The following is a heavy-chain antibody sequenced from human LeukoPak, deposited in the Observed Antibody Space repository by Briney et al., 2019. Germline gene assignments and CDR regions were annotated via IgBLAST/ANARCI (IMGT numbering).Heavy chain of an antibody. V-gene: IGHV3-23*01. J-gene: IGHJ4*02. D-gene: IGHD3-10*01. CDR2: ISGSGVST. Sequence: PGGSLRLSCAASGFTFSNYAMSWVRQAPGKGLEWVSGISGSGVSTYYADSVKGRFTISRDNSKNTLYLQMNSLRAEDTAICYCAKLLWFGEGRADYWGQGTLVTVSS. CDR3: AKLLWFGEGRADY. CDR1: GFTFSNYA.